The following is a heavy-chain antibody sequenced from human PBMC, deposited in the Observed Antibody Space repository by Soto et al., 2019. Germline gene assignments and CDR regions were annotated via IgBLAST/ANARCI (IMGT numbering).Heavy chain of an antibody. Sequence: SETLSLTCTVSGGSVSSNYWTWIRQPAGKGLEWIGRMYISGTTDYNPSLRGRVTMSVDTSKNHFSLTLTSVTAADTAVYYCARERAAPSWIDPWGRGTLVTV. D-gene: IGHD6-6*01. CDR1: GGSVSSNY. CDR2: MYISGTT. CDR3: ARERAAPSWIDP. V-gene: IGHV4-4*07. J-gene: IGHJ5*02.